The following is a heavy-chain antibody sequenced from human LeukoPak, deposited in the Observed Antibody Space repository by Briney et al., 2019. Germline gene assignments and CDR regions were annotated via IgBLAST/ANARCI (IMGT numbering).Heavy chain of an antibody. J-gene: IGHJ2*01. CDR2: IYYSGST. CDR3: ARARYGGNSEGYFDL. D-gene: IGHD4-23*01. V-gene: IGHV4-59*01. CDR1: GASISSYY. Sequence: PETLSLTCAVSGASISSYYWSWIRRPPGKGLEWIAFIYYSGSTKYNPSLKSRVTISVDTSKNQFSLKLSSVTAADTAVYCCARARYGGNSEGYFDLWGRGTLVTVSS.